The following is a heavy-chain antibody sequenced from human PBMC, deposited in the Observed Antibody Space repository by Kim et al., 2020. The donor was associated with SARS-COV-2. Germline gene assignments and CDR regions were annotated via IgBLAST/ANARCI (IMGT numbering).Heavy chain of an antibody. J-gene: IGHJ4*02. CDR2: INAGNGNT. CDR3: ARDLDPTMVRGVIQRGGNDY. Sequence: ASVKVSCKASGYTFTSYAMHWVRQAPGQRLEWMGWINAGNGNTKYSQKFQGRVTITRDTSASTAYMELSSLRSEDTAVYYCARDLDPTMVRGVIQRGGNDYWGQGTLVTVSS. CDR1: GYTFTSYA. D-gene: IGHD3-10*01. V-gene: IGHV1-3*01.